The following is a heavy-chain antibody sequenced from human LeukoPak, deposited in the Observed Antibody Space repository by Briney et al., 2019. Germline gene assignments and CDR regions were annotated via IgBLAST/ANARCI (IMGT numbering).Heavy chain of an antibody. CDR3: ARLNPPAYYYYGMDV. V-gene: IGHV3-74*01. CDR1: GFTFSGYW. J-gene: IGHJ6*02. Sequence: GGSLRLSCAASGFTFSGYWMHWVRQVAGKGLVWVARISDDGSSTTSTIYADSVKGRFTISRDNSKNTLYLQMNSLRAEDTAVYYCARLNPPAYYYYGMDVWGQGTTVTVSS. CDR2: ISDDGSSTTST.